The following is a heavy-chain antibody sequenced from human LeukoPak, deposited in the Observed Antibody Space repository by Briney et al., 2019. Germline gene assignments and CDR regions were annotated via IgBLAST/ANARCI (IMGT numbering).Heavy chain of an antibody. V-gene: IGHV1-2*02. D-gene: IGHD6-13*01. Sequence: ASVKVSCKASGYTFTGYYMHWVRQAPGQGLERMGWINPNSGGTHYAQKFQGRVTLNRDTSISTAYMELSRLRSDDTAVYYCARLVSSGSSWLDSDYWGQGTLVTVSS. J-gene: IGHJ4*02. CDR3: ARLVSSGSSWLDSDY. CDR1: GYTFTGYY. CDR2: INPNSGGT.